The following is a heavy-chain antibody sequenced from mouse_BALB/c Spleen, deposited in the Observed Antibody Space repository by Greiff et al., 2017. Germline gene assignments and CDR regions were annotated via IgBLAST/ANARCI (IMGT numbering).Heavy chain of an antibody. CDR3: ARITTVAFDY. CDR1: GFTFSSYA. D-gene: IGHD1-1*01. Sequence: EVKLMESGGGLVKPGGSLKLSCAASGFTFSSYAMSWVRQTPEKRLEWVASISSGGSTYYPDSVKGRFTISRDNARNILYLQMSSLRSEDTAMYYCARITTVAFDYGGQGTTLTVSS. J-gene: IGHJ2*01. V-gene: IGHV5-6-5*01. CDR2: ISSGGST.